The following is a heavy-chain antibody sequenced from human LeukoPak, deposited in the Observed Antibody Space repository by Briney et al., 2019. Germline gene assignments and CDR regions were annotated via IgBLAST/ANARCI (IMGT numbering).Heavy chain of an antibody. CDR2: IIPIFGTA. CDR1: GGTFSSYG. Sequence: SVKVSCKASGGTFSSYGLDWVRQAPGQGLEWMGGIIPIFGTANYAQKFQGRVTITADESTSTAYMELSSLRSEDTAVYYCARALTFYSGYDSNWFDPWGQGTLVTVSS. J-gene: IGHJ5*02. CDR3: ARALTFYSGYDSNWFDP. V-gene: IGHV1-69*13. D-gene: IGHD5-12*01.